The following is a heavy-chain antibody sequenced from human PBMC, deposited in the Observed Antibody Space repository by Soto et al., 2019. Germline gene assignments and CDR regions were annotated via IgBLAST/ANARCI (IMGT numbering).Heavy chain of an antibody. Sequence: QVQLVQSGAEVKKPGSSVTVSCKASGGTFGNSAISWVRQAPGQGLEWMGGIIPIFPTPDYAQKYKGRVTTTANESTTIAKRKSKSLGSDDMADYYCARDNDRQRLGGNYYWGIDVWGQGTTVTVSS. J-gene: IGHJ6*02. V-gene: IGHV1-69*01. CDR1: GGTFGNSA. CDR3: ARDNDRQRLGGNYYWGIDV. CDR2: IIPIFPTP. D-gene: IGHD5-12*01.